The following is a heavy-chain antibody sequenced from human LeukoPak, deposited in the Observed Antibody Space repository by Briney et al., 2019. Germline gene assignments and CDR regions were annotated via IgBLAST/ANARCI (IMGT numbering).Heavy chain of an antibody. J-gene: IGHJ2*01. CDR2: VDSSGST. Sequence: SETLSLTCTVSGGSINSGNYYWSWIRQPAGKGLEWIGRVDSSGSTNYNPSLESRVAISVDTSKNQFSLKLSSVTAADTAVYYCARGVVYDFWSGYYTNWYFDLWGRGTLVTVSS. CDR3: ARGVVYDFWSGYYTNWYFDL. CDR1: GGSINSGNYY. D-gene: IGHD3-3*01. V-gene: IGHV4-61*02.